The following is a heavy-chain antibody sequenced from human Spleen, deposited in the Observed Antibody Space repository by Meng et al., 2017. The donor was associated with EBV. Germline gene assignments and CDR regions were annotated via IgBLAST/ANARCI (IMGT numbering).Heavy chain of an antibody. Sequence: GPVWQCGAEVKTAGSSGKVSCKASGGTFSSYAISWVRQAPGQGLEWMGGLIPMVGAPHYAQKFQGRVTIIADESTSTHSMELNSLRSEDTAMYYCASESGRGFTPDYWGQGTLVTVSS. D-gene: IGHD3-10*01. CDR3: ASESGRGFTPDY. CDR2: LIPMVGAP. V-gene: IGHV1-69*01. CDR1: GGTFSSYA. J-gene: IGHJ4*02.